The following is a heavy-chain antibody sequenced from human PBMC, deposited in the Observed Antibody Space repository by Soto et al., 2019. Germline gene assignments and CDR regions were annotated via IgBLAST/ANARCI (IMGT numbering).Heavy chain of an antibody. Sequence: GGSLRLSCAASGFTFSSYAMHWVRQAPGKGLEWVAVISYDGSNKYYADSVKGRVTISLDTSKNQLSLKLTSMTAADTAVYYCARDMHAGFTHYFDPWGQGTLVTVSS. CDR3: ARDMHAGFTHYFDP. CDR1: GFTFSSYA. D-gene: IGHD1-26*01. V-gene: IGHV3-30*14. J-gene: IGHJ5*02. CDR2: ISYDGSNK.